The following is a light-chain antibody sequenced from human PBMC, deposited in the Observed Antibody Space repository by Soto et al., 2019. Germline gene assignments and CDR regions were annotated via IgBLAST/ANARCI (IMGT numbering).Light chain of an antibody. CDR1: QDISAW. V-gene: IGKV1-5*01. CDR3: QQYDTLAT. Sequence: IQMTQSPSTLSASVGDIVTITCRASQDISAWLAWYHQKPGKTPNLLIYDTSNLGSGVPSRFSGSGSGTEFTLTISSLQPDDIATYYCQQYDTLATFGGGTKVDIK. J-gene: IGKJ4*02. CDR2: DTS.